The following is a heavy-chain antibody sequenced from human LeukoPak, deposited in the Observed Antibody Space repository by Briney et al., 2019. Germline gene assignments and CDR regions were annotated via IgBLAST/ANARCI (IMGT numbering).Heavy chain of an antibody. J-gene: IGHJ6*02. CDR2: ISYDGSNK. Sequence: GGSLRLSCAASGFTFSSYAMHWVRQAPGKGLEWVAVISYDGSNKYYADSVKGRFTISRDNSKNTLYLQMNSLRAEDTAVYYCARRKGWFGVPYYGMDVWGQGTTVTVSS. CDR3: ARRKGWFGVPYYGMDV. CDR1: GFTFSSYA. D-gene: IGHD3-10*01. V-gene: IGHV3-30-3*01.